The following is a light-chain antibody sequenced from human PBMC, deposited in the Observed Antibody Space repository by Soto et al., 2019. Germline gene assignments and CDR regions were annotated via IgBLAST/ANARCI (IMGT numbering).Light chain of an antibody. CDR1: SSNIGAGYD. V-gene: IGLV1-40*01. J-gene: IGLJ2*01. Sequence: QSVLTQPPSVSGAPGQRVTISCTGSSSNIGAGYDVHWYQQLPGTAPKLLIYGNSNRPSGVPDRFSGSKSGTSASLAITGLQAEDEADYYCQSYDSSSYVVFGGGTKVT. CDR2: GNS. CDR3: QSYDSSSYVV.